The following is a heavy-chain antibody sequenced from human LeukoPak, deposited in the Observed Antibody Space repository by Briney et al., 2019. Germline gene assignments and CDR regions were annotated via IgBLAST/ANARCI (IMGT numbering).Heavy chain of an antibody. D-gene: IGHD5-18*01. CDR1: GFTFSSYA. V-gene: IGHV3-23*01. CDR3: AKGRVIGYSYGWNIFEY. CDR2: ISGSGGST. J-gene: IGHJ4*02. Sequence: PGGSLRLSCAASGFTFSSYAMSWVRQAPGKGLEWVSAISGSGGSTYYADSVKGRFTISRDNSKNTLYLQMNSLRAEDTAVYYCAKGRVIGYSYGWNIFEYRGQGTLVTVSS.